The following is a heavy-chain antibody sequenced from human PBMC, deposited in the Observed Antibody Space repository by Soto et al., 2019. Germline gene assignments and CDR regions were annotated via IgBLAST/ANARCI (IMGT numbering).Heavy chain of an antibody. J-gene: IGHJ4*02. Sequence: GESLKISCKGSGYSFTSYWIGWVRQMPGKGLEWMGIIYPGDSDTRYSPSFQGQVTISADKSISTAYLQWSSLKASDTAMYYCARLEADYYDSSGGDYWGQGTLVTVSS. CDR1: GYSFTSYW. CDR2: IYPGDSDT. D-gene: IGHD3-22*01. CDR3: ARLEADYYDSSGGDY. V-gene: IGHV5-51*01.